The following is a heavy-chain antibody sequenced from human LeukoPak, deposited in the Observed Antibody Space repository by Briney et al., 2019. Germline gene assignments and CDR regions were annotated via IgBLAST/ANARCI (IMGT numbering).Heavy chain of an antibody. V-gene: IGHV3-21*01. J-gene: IGHJ3*02. CDR2: ISSSSSYI. D-gene: IGHD6-13*01. CDR3: ARGSSSSGAFDI. Sequence: GGSLRLSCAASGFTFSSYSMNWVRQAPGKGLEWVSSISSSSSYIYYADSVKGRFTISRDNAKNSLYLQMNSLRAEDTAVYYCARGSSSSGAFDIWGQGTMVTVSS. CDR1: GFTFSSYS.